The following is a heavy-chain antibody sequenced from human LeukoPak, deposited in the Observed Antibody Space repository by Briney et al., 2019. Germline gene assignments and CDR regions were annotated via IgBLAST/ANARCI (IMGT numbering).Heavy chain of an antibody. CDR2: IYHSGST. CDR1: GGSISSGGYY. Sequence: SETLSLTCTVSGGSISSGGYYWSWIRQPPGKGLEWIGYIYHSGSTYYNPSLKSRVTISVDRSKNQFSLKLSSVTAADTAVYYCARGPDIVVVPAATGPLYYMDVWGKGTTVTVSS. CDR3: ARGPDIVVVPAATGPLYYMDV. V-gene: IGHV4-30-2*01. D-gene: IGHD2-2*01. J-gene: IGHJ6*03.